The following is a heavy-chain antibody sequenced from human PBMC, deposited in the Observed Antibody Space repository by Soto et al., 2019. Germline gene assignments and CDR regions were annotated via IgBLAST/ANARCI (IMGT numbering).Heavy chain of an antibody. CDR1: GFTFSSYA. J-gene: IGHJ4*02. Sequence: EVQLLESGGGLVQPGGSLRLSCAASGFTFSSYAMNWVRQAPGKGLEWVSAISGSGGSTYYADSVKGRFTISRDNSNNALYLQMSSLRAEDTALYYCAKSRCSSTTCYLPRRYWCQRTLVTVSS. CDR2: ISGSGGST. V-gene: IGHV3-23*01. D-gene: IGHD2-2*01. CDR3: AKSRCSSTTCYLPRRY.